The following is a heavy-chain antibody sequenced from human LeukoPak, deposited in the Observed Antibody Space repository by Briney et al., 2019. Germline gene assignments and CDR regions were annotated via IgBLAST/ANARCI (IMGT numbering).Heavy chain of an antibody. CDR2: IYHSGST. J-gene: IGHJ3*02. CDR1: GGSISSSNW. Sequence: SGTLSLTCAVSGGSISSSNWWSWVRQPPGKGLEWIGEIYHSGSTNYNPSLKSRVTISVDTSKNQFSLKLSSVTAADTAVYYCARDPLLYGTAFDIWGQGTMVTVSS. D-gene: IGHD1-26*01. V-gene: IGHV4-4*02. CDR3: ARDPLLYGTAFDI.